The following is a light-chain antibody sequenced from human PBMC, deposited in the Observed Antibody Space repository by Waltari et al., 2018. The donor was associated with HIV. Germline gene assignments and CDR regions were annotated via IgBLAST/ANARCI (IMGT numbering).Light chain of an antibody. J-gene: IGKJ4*01. V-gene: IGKV1-27*01. CDR2: GAS. CDR3: QKYNSVPLT. Sequence: DIQMTQYPTSLSASVGDRVTITCRATTGISNYLAWYQLKPGKIPKLLIYGASTFQPGVPSLFSGSGSGTVFTLTIISLQPEDVATYYCQKYNSVPLTFGGGTKVEIK. CDR1: TGISNY.